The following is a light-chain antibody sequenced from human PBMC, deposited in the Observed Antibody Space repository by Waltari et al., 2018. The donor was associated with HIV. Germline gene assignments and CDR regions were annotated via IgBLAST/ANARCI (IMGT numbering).Light chain of an antibody. Sequence: SYELTQPLSVSVALGQTARITFGGEHIGSKNVHWYQQKPGQALVLVIYRNTNRPSGIPERFSGSNSGNTATLTITRAQVGDEADYYCHVWDRATGVFGTGTTVTVL. V-gene: IGLV3-9*01. CDR3: HVWDRATGV. CDR2: RNT. CDR1: HIGSKN. J-gene: IGLJ1*01.